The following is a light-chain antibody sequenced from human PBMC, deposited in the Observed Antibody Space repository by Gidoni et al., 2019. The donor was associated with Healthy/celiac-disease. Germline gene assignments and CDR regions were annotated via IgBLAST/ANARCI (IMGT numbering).Light chain of an antibody. Sequence: DILLTQSPGTLSLSPGERATLSCRASQSVSSSDLAWYQQKPGQAPRLLIYGASSRATGMPDRFSGSGSGTDFTLTISRLEPEDFAVYYCQQYGSSPPYTFGQGTKLEIK. CDR1: QSVSSSD. J-gene: IGKJ2*01. CDR2: GAS. CDR3: QQYGSSPPYT. V-gene: IGKV3-20*01.